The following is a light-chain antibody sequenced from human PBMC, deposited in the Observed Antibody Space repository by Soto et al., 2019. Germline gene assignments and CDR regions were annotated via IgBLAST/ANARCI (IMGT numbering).Light chain of an antibody. J-gene: IGLJ2*01. V-gene: IGLV1-47*01. CDR2: KNE. CDR3: AAWDDSLSGVV. Sequence: QSVLTQPPSASGTPGQRVTISCSGSSSNIGSNYVFWYQQLPGTAPKLLIYKNEQRPSGVADRFSGSKSGTSASLAISGLRSEDEADYYCAAWDDSLSGVVFGGGTKLTVL. CDR1: SSNIGSNY.